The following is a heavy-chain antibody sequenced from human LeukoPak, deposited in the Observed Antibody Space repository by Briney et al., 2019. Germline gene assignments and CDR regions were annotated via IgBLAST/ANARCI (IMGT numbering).Heavy chain of an antibody. D-gene: IGHD6-19*01. CDR1: GDSVSSNSAA. CDR2: TYYRSKWYN. CDR3: ARDLNIAVAPRGAFDI. Sequence: SQTLSLTCAISGDSVSSNSAAWNWIRQSPSRGLEWLGRTYYRSKWYNDYAVSVKSRITISPDTSKNQFSLQLNSVTPEDTAVYYCARDLNIAVAPRGAFDIWGQGTMVTVSS. J-gene: IGHJ3*02. V-gene: IGHV6-1*01.